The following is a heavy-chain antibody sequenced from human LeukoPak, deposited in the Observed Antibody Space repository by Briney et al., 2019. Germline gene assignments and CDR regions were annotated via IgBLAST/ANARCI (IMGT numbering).Heavy chain of an antibody. J-gene: IGHJ4*02. V-gene: IGHV4-30-2*01. CDR3: ARAGYYDSSGYYPH. D-gene: IGHD3-22*01. CDR1: GGSISSGGYS. Sequence: SQTLSLTCAVSGGSISSGGYSWSWIRQPPGKGLEWIGYIYHSGSTYYNPSLESRVTISVDRSENQFSLKLSSVTAADTAVYYCARAGYYDSSGYYPHWGQGTLVTVSS. CDR2: IYHSGST.